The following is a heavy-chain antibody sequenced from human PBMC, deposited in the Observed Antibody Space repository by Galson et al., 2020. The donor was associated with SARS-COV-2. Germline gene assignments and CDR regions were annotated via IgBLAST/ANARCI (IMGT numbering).Heavy chain of an antibody. CDR2: ISYDGSNK. CDR3: ARDLNGVQH. Sequence: GGSLRLSCAASGFTFSSYAMHWVRQAPGKGLEWVAVISYDGSNKYYADSVKGRFTISRDNSKNTLYLQMNSLRAEDTAVYYCARDLNGVQHWGQGTLVTVSS. V-gene: IGHV3-30-3*01. CDR1: GFTFSSYA. J-gene: IGHJ1*01.